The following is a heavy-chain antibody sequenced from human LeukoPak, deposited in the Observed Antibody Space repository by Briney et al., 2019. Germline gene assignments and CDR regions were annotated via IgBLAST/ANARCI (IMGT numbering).Heavy chain of an antibody. D-gene: IGHD6-13*01. V-gene: IGHV4-59*11. CDR2: IYYSGST. CDR3: ARVVAAAGHYYFDY. Sequence: SETLSLTCTVSGGSISSHYWSWIRQPPGKGLEWIGYIYYSGSTNYNPSLKSRVTISVDTSKNQFSLKLSSVTAADTAVYYCARVVAAAGHYYFDYWGQGTLVTVSS. J-gene: IGHJ4*02. CDR1: GGSISSHY.